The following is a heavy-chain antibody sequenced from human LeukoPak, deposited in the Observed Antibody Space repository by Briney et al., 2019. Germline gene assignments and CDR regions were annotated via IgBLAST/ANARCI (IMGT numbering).Heavy chain of an antibody. V-gene: IGHV4-59*08. Sequence: SETLSLTYTVSGGSISSYYWSWIRQPPGKGLEWIGYIYYSGSTNYNPFLKSRVTISVDTSKNQFSLKLSSVTAADTAVYYCARQSLLGYSSGWSGWFDPWGQGTLVTVSS. D-gene: IGHD6-19*01. CDR2: IYYSGST. J-gene: IGHJ5*02. CDR3: ARQSLLGYSSGWSGWFDP. CDR1: GGSISSYY.